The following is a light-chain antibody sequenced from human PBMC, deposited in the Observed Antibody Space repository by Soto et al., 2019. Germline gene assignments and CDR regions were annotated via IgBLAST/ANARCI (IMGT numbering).Light chain of an antibody. J-gene: IGLJ2*01. V-gene: IGLV2-14*01. CDR1: RSDVGGYNY. CDR3: SSYTSSSTYVV. Sequence: QSVLTQPASVSGSPGQSITISCTGTRSDVGGYNYVSWYQQHPGKAPKLMIYDVSNRPSGVSNRFSGSKSGNTASLTISGLQAEDEDDYYCSSYTSSSTYVVFGGGTKLTVL. CDR2: DVS.